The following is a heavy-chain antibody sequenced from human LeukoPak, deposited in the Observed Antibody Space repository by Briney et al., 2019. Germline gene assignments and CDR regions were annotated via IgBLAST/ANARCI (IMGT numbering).Heavy chain of an antibody. Sequence: PSETLSLTCTVSGGSVSSGSYYWSWIRQPPGKGLEWIGYIYYSGSTNYNPSLKSRVTISVDTSKNQFSLKLSSVTAADTAVYYCARRSYYDFWGGYYPTDYYFDYWGQGTLVTVSS. V-gene: IGHV4-61*01. D-gene: IGHD3-3*01. CDR1: GGSVSSGSYY. CDR3: ARRSYYDFWGGYYPTDYYFDY. J-gene: IGHJ4*02. CDR2: IYYSGST.